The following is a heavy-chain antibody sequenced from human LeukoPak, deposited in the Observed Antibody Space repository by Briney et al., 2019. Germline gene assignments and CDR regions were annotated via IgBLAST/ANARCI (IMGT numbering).Heavy chain of an antibody. CDR2: VYYDGVA. V-gene: IGHV4-59*01. CDR3: ARGEGTMGRGVGPFDP. J-gene: IGHJ5*02. D-gene: IGHD3-10*01. Sequence: SETLSLPCTVSGASTRWNYWGWIRQPPGKGLESVGYVYYDGVARYNPSLQSRITISIETAKNQMSLKVNSVTAADTAVYFCARGEGTMGRGVGPFDPWSQGTLVTVSS. CDR1: GASTRWNY.